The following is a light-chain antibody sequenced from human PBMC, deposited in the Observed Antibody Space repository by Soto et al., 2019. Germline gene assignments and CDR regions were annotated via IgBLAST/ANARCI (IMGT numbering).Light chain of an antibody. Sequence: EIVLTQSPGTVSLSPGERATLSCRASQSVGSRWLAWYQQTPGQAPRVLIYGGSNRATGIPDRFSGRGSGTDFTLTISRLEPEYLAVYYCQQYYSSRTFGQGTKVEMK. J-gene: IGKJ1*01. CDR3: QQYYSSRT. CDR2: GGS. CDR1: QSVGSRW. V-gene: IGKV3-20*01.